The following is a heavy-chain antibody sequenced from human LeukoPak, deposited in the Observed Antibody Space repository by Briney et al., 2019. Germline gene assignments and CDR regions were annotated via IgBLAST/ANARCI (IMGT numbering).Heavy chain of an antibody. CDR3: AKDFHYYDSSGYYHAEYFQH. D-gene: IGHD3-22*01. J-gene: IGHJ1*01. CDR2: ISWNSGSI. Sequence: GGSLRLSCAASGFTFDDYAMHWVRQAPGKGLEWVSGISWNSGSIGYADSVKGRFTISRDNAKNSLYLQMNSLRAEDTALYYCAKDFHYYDSSGYYHAEYFQHWGQGTLVTVSS. V-gene: IGHV3-9*01. CDR1: GFTFDDYA.